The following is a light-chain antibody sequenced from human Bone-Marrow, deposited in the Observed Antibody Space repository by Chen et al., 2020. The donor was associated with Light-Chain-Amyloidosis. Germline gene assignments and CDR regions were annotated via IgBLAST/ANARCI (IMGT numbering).Light chain of an antibody. V-gene: IGLV2-14*01. Sequence: QSALTQPASVSGSPAQSITISCTGTSSDVGTYKYVSWFQHYPGNAPKLLIYEVSNRPSGVSNRFSGSKSGNTASLSISGLRAEDEADYYCTSYTHSYTWVFGGGTKVTV. CDR3: TSYTHSYTWV. J-gene: IGLJ3*02. CDR1: SSDVGTYKY. CDR2: EVS.